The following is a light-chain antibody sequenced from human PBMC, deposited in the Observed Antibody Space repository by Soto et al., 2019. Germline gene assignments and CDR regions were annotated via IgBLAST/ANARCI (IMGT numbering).Light chain of an antibody. CDR1: SSDVGGYNY. V-gene: IGLV2-11*01. CDR2: DVS. J-gene: IGLJ1*01. CDR3: CSYAGSSTYV. Sequence: QSVLTQPRSVSGSPGQSVTISCFGTSSDVGGYNYVSWYQQHPGKAPQLMIYDVSKRPSGVPDRFSGSKSGNTASLTISGLQTEDEADYYCCSYAGSSTYVFGTGTKLTVL.